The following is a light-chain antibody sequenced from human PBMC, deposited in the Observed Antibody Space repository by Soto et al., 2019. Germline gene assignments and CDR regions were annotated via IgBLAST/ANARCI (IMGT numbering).Light chain of an antibody. V-gene: IGKV3-11*01. CDR1: QNIRNY. Sequence: ETVLTQSPATLSLSPGERATLSCRASQNIRNYLIWYQQKPGQAPRLLIYDASSRATGIPARFSGSGSGDDFPLPNRRLEPEDFAVYYWPQRGHLPLTFGRGTKVE. CDR3: PQRGHLPLT. J-gene: IGKJ4*01. CDR2: DAS.